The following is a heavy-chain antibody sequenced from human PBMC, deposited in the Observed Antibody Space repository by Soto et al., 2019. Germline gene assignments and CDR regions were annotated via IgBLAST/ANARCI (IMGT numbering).Heavy chain of an antibody. CDR2: IFPGDSDT. CDR1: GYNFAGYW. J-gene: IGHJ6*02. V-gene: IGHV5-51*01. Sequence: GEALKISCKTSGYNFAGYWLRWVRQMPGKGLEWLVIIFPGDSDTKYSPSFQGQVIISADKSIRTAYLQWSSLKASDTAIYYCARQSGMDVWGQGTTVTVSS. D-gene: IGHD5-12*01. CDR3: ARQSGMDV.